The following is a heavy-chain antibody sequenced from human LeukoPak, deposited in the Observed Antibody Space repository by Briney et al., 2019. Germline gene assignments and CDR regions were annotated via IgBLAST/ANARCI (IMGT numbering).Heavy chain of an antibody. J-gene: IGHJ6*03. CDR1: GFTFISYA. D-gene: IGHD6-13*01. CDR3: AREPGYSSSSFYYYMDV. CDR2: ISYDGSNK. Sequence: GGSLRLSCAASGFTFISYAMHWVRQAPGKGLEWVAVISYDGSNKYYADSVKGRFTISRDNSKNTLYMQMNSLRAEDTAVYYCAREPGYSSSSFYYYMDVWGKGTTVTVSS. V-gene: IGHV3-30*04.